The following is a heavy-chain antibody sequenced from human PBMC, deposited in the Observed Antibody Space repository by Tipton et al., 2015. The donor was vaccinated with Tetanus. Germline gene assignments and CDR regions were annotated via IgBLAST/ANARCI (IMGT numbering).Heavy chain of an antibody. Sequence: TLSLTCIVSGVSMIDSYWNWIRQPAGKGLEWIGRIYSSGTTNYDPSLRGRVTTSIDTSKNRFSLKLDSVTAADTAIYYCARALKQGANWFDPWGQGTLVTVSS. V-gene: IGHV4-4*07. CDR3: ARALKQGANWFDP. D-gene: IGHD3-16*01. J-gene: IGHJ5*02. CDR2: IYSSGTT. CDR1: GVSMIDSY.